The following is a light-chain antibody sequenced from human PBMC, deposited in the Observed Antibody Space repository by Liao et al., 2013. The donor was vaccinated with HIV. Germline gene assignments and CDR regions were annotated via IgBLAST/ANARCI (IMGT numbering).Light chain of an antibody. CDR3: QVWDSSGQDVV. J-gene: IGLJ2*01. CDR2: YDR. V-gene: IGLV3-25*02. CDR1: ALPKQY. Sequence: SYELTQPPSVSVSPGQTAKITCSGDALPKQYAYWYQQKPGQAPVLVIYYDRQRPSGIPERFSGSNSGDTATLTISRVEAGDEADFYCQVWDSSGQDVVFGGGTKLIV.